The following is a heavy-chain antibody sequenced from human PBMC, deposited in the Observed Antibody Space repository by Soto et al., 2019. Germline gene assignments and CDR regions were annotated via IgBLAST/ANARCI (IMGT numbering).Heavy chain of an antibody. D-gene: IGHD5-18*01. J-gene: IGHJ3*01. CDR3: ARDVGLLMETFDV. V-gene: IGHV1-3*01. Sequence: QVQLVQSGAEVKKPGAPVKVSCKASGYNFISYTMDWVRQAPGQRPEWMGWINAGHGTTKYSQQLQDRVTISRGTSATTVYMELTSLTSEDTAVYYCARDVGLLMETFDVWGQGTMVTVSS. CDR2: INAGHGTT. CDR1: GYNFISYT.